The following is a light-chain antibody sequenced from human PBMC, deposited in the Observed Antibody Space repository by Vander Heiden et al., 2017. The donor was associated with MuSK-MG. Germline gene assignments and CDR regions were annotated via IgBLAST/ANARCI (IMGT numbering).Light chain of an antibody. J-gene: IGLJ2*01. Sequence: QSALTQPPSASGSPGLSVTISCPGTSSDVGGDNYVSWYQQHPGKAPKLMIYEVSKRPSGVPDRFSGSKSGNTASLTVSGLQAEDEADYYCSSYAGSNNLVFGGGTKLTVL. CDR1: SSDVGGDNY. CDR3: SSYAGSNNLV. V-gene: IGLV2-8*01. CDR2: EVS.